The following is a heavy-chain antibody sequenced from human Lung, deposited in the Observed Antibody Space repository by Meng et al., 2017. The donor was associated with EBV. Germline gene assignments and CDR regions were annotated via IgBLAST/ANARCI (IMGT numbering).Heavy chain of an antibody. V-gene: IGHV4-30-2*05. J-gene: IGHJ5*02. CDR3: ARVVAGRYNWFDP. Sequence: LQLPEPRSGPVKPSQTLSLTCAVSGGSISSGGYSWSWIRQPPGKGLEWIGYIYYSGSTYYNPSLKSLVTISVDTSKNQFSLKLSSVTAADTAVYYCARVVAGRYNWFDPCGQGTLVTVSS. D-gene: IGHD6-6*01. CDR2: IYYSGST. CDR1: GGSISSGGYS.